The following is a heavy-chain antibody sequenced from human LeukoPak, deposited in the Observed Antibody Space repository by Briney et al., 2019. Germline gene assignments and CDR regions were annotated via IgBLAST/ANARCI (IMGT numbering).Heavy chain of an antibody. Sequence: GGSLRLSCAASGFTFSSYWMSWVRQAPGKGLEWVANIKQDGSEKYYVDSVKGRFTISRDNAKNSLYLQMNSLRAEDTAVYYCARGGYCSGGSCYSPPPCDVWGQGTTVTVSS. D-gene: IGHD2-15*01. CDR3: ARGGYCSGGSCYSPPPCDV. J-gene: IGHJ6*02. V-gene: IGHV3-7*01. CDR2: IKQDGSEK. CDR1: GFTFSSYW.